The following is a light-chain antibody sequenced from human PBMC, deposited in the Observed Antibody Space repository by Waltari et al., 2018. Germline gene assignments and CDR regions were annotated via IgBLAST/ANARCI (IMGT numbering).Light chain of an antibody. CDR3: QQYYSSPRT. CDR1: QSVLYNSNNKNY. CDR2: WAS. V-gene: IGKV4-1*01. Sequence: DIVMTQSPDSLAVSLGERATINCKSSQSVLYNSNNKNYLPGYQQKQGQPPKLLIYWASTRQAGVPDRFCCGGSGTDFTLSISSLQAEDLAVYYCQQYYSSPRTFGQGTKVEVK. J-gene: IGKJ1*01.